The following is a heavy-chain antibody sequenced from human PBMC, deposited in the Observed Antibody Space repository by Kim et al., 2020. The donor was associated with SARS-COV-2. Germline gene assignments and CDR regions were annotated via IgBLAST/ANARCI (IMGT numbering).Heavy chain of an antibody. CDR2: GFYRGDT. CDR1: DDSISSSSYL. J-gene: IGHJ4*02. V-gene: IGHV4-39*01. D-gene: IGHD3-3*01. CDR3: ARQSPGDSLEWLKNVLHFDS. Sequence: SETLSLSCTVSDDSISSSSYLWAWIRQPPGKGLEWIGSGFYRGDTYYSPSIKSRVTISVDTSKNQFSLKVTSMTAADTAVYYCARQSPGDSLEWLKNVLHFDSWGQGTLVTVSS.